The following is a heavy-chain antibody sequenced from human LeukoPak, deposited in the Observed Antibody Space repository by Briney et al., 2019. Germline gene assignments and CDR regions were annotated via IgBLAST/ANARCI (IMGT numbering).Heavy chain of an antibody. CDR2: ISSTASII. Sequence: GGPLRLICEATGSTLSSFEMNWVCQSSGKGLEWISYISSTASIINYADSVKGRFTISRDNAKNSLYLQMNSLRAEDTAVYYCARGGSSFNFDYWGQGTLVTVSS. D-gene: IGHD6-13*01. J-gene: IGHJ4*02. CDR3: ARGGSSFNFDY. V-gene: IGHV3-48*03. CDR1: GSTLSSFE.